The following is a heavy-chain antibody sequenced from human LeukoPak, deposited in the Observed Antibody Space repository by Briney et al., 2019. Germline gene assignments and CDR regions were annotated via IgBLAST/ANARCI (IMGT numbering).Heavy chain of an antibody. V-gene: IGHV5-51*01. Sequence: GESLQISCKTSGYIFTTYWIARVRQMPGKGLEWMGIIYPGDSDTRYSPSFQGQVTISADKSINTAYLQWSSLKASDTAMYYCARQSTTSSPSDYWGQGTLVTVSS. CDR2: IYPGDSDT. D-gene: IGHD4-17*01. CDR3: ARQSTTSSPSDY. J-gene: IGHJ4*02. CDR1: GYIFTTYW.